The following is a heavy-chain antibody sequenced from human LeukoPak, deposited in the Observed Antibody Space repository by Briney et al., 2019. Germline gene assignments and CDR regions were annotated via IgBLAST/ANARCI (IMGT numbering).Heavy chain of an antibody. CDR3: ARLVDYYDSSGYYYWLDY. Sequence: GESLKISCKGSGYSFTSYWIGWVRQMPGKGLGWMGIIYPGDSDTRYSPSFQGQVTISADKSISTAYLQWSSLKASDTAMYYCARLVDYYDSSGYYYWLDYWGQGTLVTVSS. V-gene: IGHV5-51*01. CDR2: IYPGDSDT. CDR1: GYSFTSYW. J-gene: IGHJ4*02. D-gene: IGHD3-22*01.